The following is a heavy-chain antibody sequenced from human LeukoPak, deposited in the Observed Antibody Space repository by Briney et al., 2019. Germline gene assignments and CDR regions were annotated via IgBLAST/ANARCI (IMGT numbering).Heavy chain of an antibody. V-gene: IGHV4-59*08. CDR3: AKHDTLFGAAHFYMDV. Sequence: KPSETLSLTCTVSGGSITTYYWSWIRQPPGKGLEWIWYMYTTGNTNYNPSLASRVTLSLDTSKNQFSLTLSSVTAADTAVYYCAKHDTLFGAAHFYMDVWGKGTTVTVSS. D-gene: IGHD3-3*01. CDR1: GGSITTYY. J-gene: IGHJ6*03. CDR2: MYTTGNT.